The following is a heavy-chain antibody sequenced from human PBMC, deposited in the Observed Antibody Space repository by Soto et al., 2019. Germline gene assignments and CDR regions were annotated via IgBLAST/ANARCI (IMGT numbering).Heavy chain of an antibody. Sequence: GASVKVSCKVSGYTLTELSMHWVRQAPGKGLEWMGGFDPEDGETIYAQKFQGRVTMTEDTSTDTAYMELSSLRSEDTAVYYCATRLPAARGSRIYYYYYGMDVWGQGTTVTVSS. D-gene: IGHD2-2*01. CDR3: ATRLPAARGSRIYYYYYGMDV. J-gene: IGHJ6*02. CDR2: FDPEDGET. V-gene: IGHV1-24*01. CDR1: GYTLTELS.